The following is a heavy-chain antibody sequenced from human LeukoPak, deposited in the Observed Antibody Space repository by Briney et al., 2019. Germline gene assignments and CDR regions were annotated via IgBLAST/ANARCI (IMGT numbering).Heavy chain of an antibody. J-gene: IGHJ6*02. Sequence: GESLKISCKGSGYSFTSYWIGWVRQMPGKGLEWMGIIYPGDSDTRYSPSFQGHVTISADKSISTAYLQWSSLKASDTAMYYCARRFCSSTSCYNGYYGMDVWGQGTTVTVSS. CDR3: ARRFCSSTSCYNGYYGMDV. CDR2: IYPGDSDT. D-gene: IGHD2-2*02. CDR1: GYSFTSYW. V-gene: IGHV5-51*01.